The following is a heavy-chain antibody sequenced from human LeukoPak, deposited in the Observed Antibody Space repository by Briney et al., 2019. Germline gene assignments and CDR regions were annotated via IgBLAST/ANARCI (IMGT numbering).Heavy chain of an antibody. Sequence: GGSLRLSCAASGFTFSSNGMHWVRQPPGQGLEWVAIISFDGRNKFYTDSVKGRFAISRDNSKNTMYLQLNSLRAEDTAIYYCATDPFSGSRADYWGQGILVTVSS. D-gene: IGHD1-26*01. CDR1: GFTFSSNG. CDR2: ISFDGRNK. V-gene: IGHV3-30*03. J-gene: IGHJ4*02. CDR3: ATDPFSGSRADY.